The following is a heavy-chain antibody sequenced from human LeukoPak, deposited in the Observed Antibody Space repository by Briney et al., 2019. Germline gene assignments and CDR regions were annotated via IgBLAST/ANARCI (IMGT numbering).Heavy chain of an antibody. V-gene: IGHV1-58*02. Sequence: ASVKVSCKASGFTFTSSAMQWVRQARGQRLGWIGWIVVGSGNANYAQKFQERVTITRDMSTSTAYMELSSLRSEDTAVYYCAAVYGNSSSWFHGYWGQGTLVTVSS. D-gene: IGHD6-13*01. CDR3: AAVYGNSSSWFHGY. CDR1: GFTFTSSA. J-gene: IGHJ4*02. CDR2: IVVGSGNA.